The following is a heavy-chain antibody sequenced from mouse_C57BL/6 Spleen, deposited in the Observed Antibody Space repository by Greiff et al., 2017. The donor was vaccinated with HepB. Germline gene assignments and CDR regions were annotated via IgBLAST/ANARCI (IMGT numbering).Heavy chain of an antibody. J-gene: IGHJ4*01. CDR3: DRRDYGSSSYAMGY. CDR1: GFTFSDYG. Sequence: DVQLQESGGGLVKPGGSLKLSCADSGFTFSDYGMHWVRQAPEKGLEWVAYISTGSSTIYYADTVKGRFTISRDNAKNTLFLQMTSLRSEDTAMYYGDRRDYGSSSYAMGYWGQGTSVTVSS. CDR2: ISTGSSTI. V-gene: IGHV5-17*01. D-gene: IGHD1-1*01.